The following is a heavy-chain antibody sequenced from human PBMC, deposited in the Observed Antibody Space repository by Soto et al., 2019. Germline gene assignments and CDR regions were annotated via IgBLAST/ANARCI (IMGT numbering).Heavy chain of an antibody. V-gene: IGHV3-30*18. J-gene: IGHJ6*02. CDR2: ISFDGSER. CDR3: ANEKDGVRYYYGMDV. Sequence: QVQLVESGGGVVQPGTSLRLSCVVSGLTFRDSGMHWVRQAPGKGLEWVAVISFDGSERHYRDSVKGRFSISRDNSRNNLYMQMNGLRGDDSAVYYCANEKDGVRYYYGMDVWGQGSTVTVSS. D-gene: IGHD3-10*01. CDR1: GLTFRDSG.